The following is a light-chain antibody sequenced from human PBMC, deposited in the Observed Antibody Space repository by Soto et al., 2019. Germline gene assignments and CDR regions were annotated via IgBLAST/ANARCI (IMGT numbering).Light chain of an antibody. Sequence: DIQMTQSPSSVCACVGEGVTINFGASQSISSYLNWYQQKPGKAPKLLIYAASSLQSGVPSRFSGSRSGTDFTLTISSLQPEDFATYYCQQLNSYPQTFGQGTKVDIK. J-gene: IGKJ1*01. V-gene: IGKV1-39*01. CDR3: QQLNSYPQT. CDR2: AAS. CDR1: QSISSY.